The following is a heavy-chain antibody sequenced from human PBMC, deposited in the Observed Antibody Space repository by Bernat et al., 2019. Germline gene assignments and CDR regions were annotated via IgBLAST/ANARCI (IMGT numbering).Heavy chain of an antibody. CDR2: IRYDGSKK. Sequence: QVHLVESGGGVVQPGGSLRLSCAASGFTFSSFGMHWVRQAPGKGLEWVALIRYDGSKKYYADSVKGQVTISRDNSKNMLYLQMNSLRAEDTALYYCAKGLASSWPGSDCWGQGTLVTVSS. D-gene: IGHD6-13*01. CDR1: GFTFSSFG. CDR3: AKGLASSWPGSDC. V-gene: IGHV3-30*02. J-gene: IGHJ4*02.